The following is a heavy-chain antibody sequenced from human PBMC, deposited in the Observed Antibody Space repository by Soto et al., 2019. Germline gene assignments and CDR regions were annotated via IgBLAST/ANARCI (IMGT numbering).Heavy chain of an antibody. CDR2: IYYSGST. Sequence: SETLSLTCTVSGGSISSYYWSWIRQPPGKGLEWIGYIYYSGSTNYNPSLKSRVTISVDTSKNQFSLKLSSVTAADTAVYYCARYRGGLTIFDFWGQGTLVTVSS. CDR1: GGSISSYY. CDR3: ARYRGGLTIFDF. J-gene: IGHJ4*02. V-gene: IGHV4-59*01. D-gene: IGHD3-16*02.